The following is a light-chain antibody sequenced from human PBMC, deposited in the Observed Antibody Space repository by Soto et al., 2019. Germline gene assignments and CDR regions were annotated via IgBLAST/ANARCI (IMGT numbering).Light chain of an antibody. J-gene: IGKJ1*01. CDR3: QQYVSSRGT. V-gene: IGKV3-20*01. Sequence: EIVLTQSPGTLSLSPGERATLSCRASQSISSSYLAWYQQKPGQAPRLLIYGASSRATGIPDRFSGSGSGTDFTLTINRLEPEDFAVYYCQQYVSSRGTFGQGTKVEIK. CDR2: GAS. CDR1: QSISSSY.